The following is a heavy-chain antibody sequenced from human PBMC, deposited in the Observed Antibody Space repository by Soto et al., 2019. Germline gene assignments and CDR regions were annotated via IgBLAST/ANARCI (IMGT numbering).Heavy chain of an antibody. CDR3: ARDRAQVFYGMDV. J-gene: IGHJ6*02. V-gene: IGHV3-30-3*01. CDR2: ISYDGSNK. CDR1: GFTFSSYA. Sequence: GGSLRLSCAASGFTFSSYAMHWVRQAPGKGLEWVAVISYDGSNKYYADSVKGRFTISRDNSKNTLYLQMNSLRAEDTAVYYCARDRAQVFYGMDVWGQGTTVTVSS.